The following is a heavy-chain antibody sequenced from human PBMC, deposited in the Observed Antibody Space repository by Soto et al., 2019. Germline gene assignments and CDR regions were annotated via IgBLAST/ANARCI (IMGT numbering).Heavy chain of an antibody. CDR3: ARLILMVTGDYHYGMDV. Sequence: GESLKISCKGSGYSFTSYWISWVRQMPGKGLEWMGRIDPSDSYTNYSPSFQGHVTISADKSISTAYLQWSSLKASDTAMYYCARLILMVTGDYHYGMDVWGQGTTVTVSS. CDR1: GYSFTSYW. J-gene: IGHJ6*02. V-gene: IGHV5-10-1*01. D-gene: IGHD5-18*01. CDR2: IDPSDSYT.